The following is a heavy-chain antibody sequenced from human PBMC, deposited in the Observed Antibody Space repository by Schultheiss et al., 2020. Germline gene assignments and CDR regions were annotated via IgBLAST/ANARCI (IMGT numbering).Heavy chain of an antibody. V-gene: IGHV4-34*01. CDR1: GGSFSGYY. J-gene: IGHJ5*02. D-gene: IGHD3-10*01. Sequence: SETLSLTCAVYGGSFSGYYWSWIRQPPGKGLEWIGYIYHSGSTYYNPSLKSRVTISVDTSKNQFSLKLSSVTAADTAVYYCARGDGSGRHNWFDPWGQGTLVTVSS. CDR2: IYHSGST. CDR3: ARGDGSGRHNWFDP.